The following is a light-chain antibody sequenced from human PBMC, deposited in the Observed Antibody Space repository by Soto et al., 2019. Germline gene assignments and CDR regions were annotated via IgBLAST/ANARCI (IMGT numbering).Light chain of an antibody. J-gene: IGKJ4*01. CDR2: GAS. CDR1: QSVSSSY. CDR3: QQYGALPPT. Sequence: EIVLTQSPGTLSLSPGESATLSCRASQSVSSSYLAWYQQKPGQAPRLLIYGASSRATGIPDRFSGSGSGTDFTLTISRLEPEDFAVYYCQQYGALPPTFGGGTKVEIK. V-gene: IGKV3-20*01.